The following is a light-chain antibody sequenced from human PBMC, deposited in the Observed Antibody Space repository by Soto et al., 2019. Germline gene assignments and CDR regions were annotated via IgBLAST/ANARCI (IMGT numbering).Light chain of an antibody. CDR2: SNN. Sequence: QSVLTQPPSASGTPGQRVAISCSGRSSNIGTDAVSWFQQLPGTAPKLLIYSNNQRPSGVPDRFSGSKSGTSASLAISGLQSADEAPYYCAVWDVSLKAWVFGGGTKVTVL. J-gene: IGLJ3*02. V-gene: IGLV1-44*01. CDR1: SSNIGTDA. CDR3: AVWDVSLKAWV.